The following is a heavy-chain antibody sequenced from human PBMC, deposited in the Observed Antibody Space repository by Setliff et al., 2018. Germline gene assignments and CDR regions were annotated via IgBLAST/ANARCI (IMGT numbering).Heavy chain of an antibody. D-gene: IGHD3-9*01. V-gene: IGHV1-18*01. CDR2: ISGYTGDT. Sequence: ASVKVSCKTSGFMFSTYGLSWVRQAPGQAPEWIGCISGYTGDTNYAPKFRDRVTLTIDPSSTTAYMELRSLKSDDTAFYYCARSSAPSVVLAADFDSWGQGTLVTV. J-gene: IGHJ4*02. CDR1: GFMFSTYG. CDR3: ARSSAPSVVLAADFDS.